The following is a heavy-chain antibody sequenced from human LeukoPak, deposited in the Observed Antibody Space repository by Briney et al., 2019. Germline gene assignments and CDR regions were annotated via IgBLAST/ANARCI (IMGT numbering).Heavy chain of an antibody. CDR1: GSTFSSYA. CDR2: ISGSGAST. Sequence: GGSLRLSCAASGSTFSSYAMGWVRQAPGKGLEWVAVISGSGASTYYADSVKGRFTISRDNAKNSLYLQMNSLRAEDTAVYYCARGAYYYEDWGQGTLVTVSS. V-gene: IGHV3-23*01. CDR3: ARGAYYYED. D-gene: IGHD3-22*01. J-gene: IGHJ4*02.